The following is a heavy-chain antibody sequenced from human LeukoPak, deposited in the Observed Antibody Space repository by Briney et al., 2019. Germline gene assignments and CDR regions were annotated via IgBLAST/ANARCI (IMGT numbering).Heavy chain of an antibody. V-gene: IGHV4-39*07. D-gene: IGHD3-22*01. CDR3: AKGIPGYFGTSGYYYDY. CDR2: IHHSEST. J-gene: IGHJ4*02. CDR1: GGSISSSSYY. Sequence: SETLSLTCTVSGGSISSSSYYWGWIRQPPGKGLEWIGEIHHSESTNFNPSLKSRVTISVDKSKNHLSLSLTSVSAADTAVYYCAKGIPGYFGTSGYYYDYWGQGILVTVSS.